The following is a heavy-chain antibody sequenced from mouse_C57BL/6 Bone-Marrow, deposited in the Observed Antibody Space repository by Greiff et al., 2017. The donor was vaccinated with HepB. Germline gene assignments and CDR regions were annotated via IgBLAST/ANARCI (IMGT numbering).Heavy chain of an antibody. CDR1: GFTFSSYG. Sequence: VQLKESGGDLVKPGGSLKLSCAASGFTFSSYGMSWVRQTPDKRLEWVATISSGGSYTYYPDSVKGRFTISRDNAKNTLYLQMSSLKSEDTAMYYCARRASTVVATPAWFAYWGQGTLVTVSA. CDR3: ARRASTVVATPAWFAY. V-gene: IGHV5-6*01. D-gene: IGHD1-1*01. CDR2: ISSGGSYT. J-gene: IGHJ3*01.